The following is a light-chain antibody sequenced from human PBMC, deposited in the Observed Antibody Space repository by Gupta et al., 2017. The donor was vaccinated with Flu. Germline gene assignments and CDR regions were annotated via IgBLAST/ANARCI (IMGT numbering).Light chain of an antibody. CDR2: KAS. Sequence: DIQMTQSPSTLSASVGDRVTITCRASQTISTWLAWYQQKPGKAPNLLIYKASSLQSGVPSRFSGSGSGTEFTLTISSLQPDDFATYYCHQENYNSRTFGQGTKVEIK. CDR3: HQENYNSRT. J-gene: IGKJ1*01. CDR1: QTISTW. V-gene: IGKV1-5*03.